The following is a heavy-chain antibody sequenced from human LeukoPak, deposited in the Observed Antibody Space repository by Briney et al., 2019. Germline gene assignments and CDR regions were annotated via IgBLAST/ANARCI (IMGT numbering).Heavy chain of an antibody. V-gene: IGHV3-21*01. CDR2: ISSSSSYI. J-gene: IGHJ4*02. CDR3: ARRIAVAGIFDY. Sequence: PGGSLRLSCAASGFTFSSYSMNWVRQAPGKGLEWVSSISSSSSYIYYADSVKGRFTISRDNAKNSLYLQMNSLRAEDTAVYYCARRIAVAGIFDYWGQGTLVTVSS. CDR1: GFTFSSYS. D-gene: IGHD6-19*01.